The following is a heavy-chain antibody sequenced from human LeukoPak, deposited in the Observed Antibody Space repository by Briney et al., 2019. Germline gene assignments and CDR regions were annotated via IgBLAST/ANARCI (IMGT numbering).Heavy chain of an antibody. CDR1: GFTFSTYW. D-gene: IGHD6-13*01. J-gene: IGHJ4*02. CDR2: INQGGSAT. Sequence: GGSLRLSCAASGFTFSTYWMSWVRQAPGKGLEWVANINQGGSATYYMNSVKGRFTIARDNAKYSLYLQMNSLEAEDTAVYHCARTTWSEGVLQQWYFDYWGQGTLVTVSS. V-gene: IGHV3-7*01. CDR3: ARTTWSEGVLQQWYFDY.